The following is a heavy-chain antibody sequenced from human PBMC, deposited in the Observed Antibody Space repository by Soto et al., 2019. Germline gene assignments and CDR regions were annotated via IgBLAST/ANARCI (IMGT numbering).Heavy chain of an antibody. CDR1: EFTFSSYA. Sequence: SLRISCAASEFTFSSYAMHWVGQPPGKGLEWVAVISYDGSKKYYADSVKGRFTISRDNPKNTLYLKMNSLRADDTAVFYCAIEHYQDSTGPLRYWYKAILVA. V-gene: IGHV3-30-3*01. J-gene: IGHJ4*02. CDR3: AIEHYQDSTGPLRY. CDR2: ISYDGSKK. D-gene: IGHD3-22*01.